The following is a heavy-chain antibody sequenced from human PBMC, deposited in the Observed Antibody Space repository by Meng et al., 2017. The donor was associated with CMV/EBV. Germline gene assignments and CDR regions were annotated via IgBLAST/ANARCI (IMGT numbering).Heavy chain of an antibody. CDR3: AKALNDFWSGYYTGLYYYYGMDV. CDR1: GFTFSSYG. V-gene: IGHV3-33*06. J-gene: IGHJ6*02. D-gene: IGHD3-3*01. CDR2: IWYDGSNK. Sequence: GGSLRLSCAASGFTFSSYGMHWVRQAPGKGLEWVAVIWYDGSNKYYADSVKGRFTISRDNSKNTLYLQMNSLRAEDTAVYYCAKALNDFWSGYYTGLYYYYGMDVWGQGTTVTV.